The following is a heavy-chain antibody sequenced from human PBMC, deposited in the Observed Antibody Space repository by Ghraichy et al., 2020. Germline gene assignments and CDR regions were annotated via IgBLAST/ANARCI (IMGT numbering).Heavy chain of an antibody. V-gene: IGHV4-59*01. J-gene: IGHJ4*02. CDR2: IYYSGRT. CDR1: GGSISSSY. D-gene: IGHD4-17*01. CDR3: ARVGDYGDYYY. Sequence: SETLSLTCTVSGGSISSSYWSWIRQPPGKGLEWIGYIYYSGRTNYNPSLTSRVTISVDTSKNQFSLKLSSVTAADTAVYYCARVGDYGDYYYWGQGTLVTGSS.